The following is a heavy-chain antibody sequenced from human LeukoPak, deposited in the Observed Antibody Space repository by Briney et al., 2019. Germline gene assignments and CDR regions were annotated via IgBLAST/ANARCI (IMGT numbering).Heavy chain of an antibody. V-gene: IGHV4-39*01. J-gene: IGHJ5*02. CDR3: ARLFGVVITHFNWFDP. Sequence: PPGTLSLTRTLSRGSLTSSSYYSGSIRQPPGKGRGWIVCIDYSGSTYYNPSLKSRVTISVDTSKNQFSLKLSSVTAADTAVYYCARLFGVVITHFNWFDPWGQGTLVTVSS. D-gene: IGHD3-3*01. CDR1: RGSLTSSSYY. CDR2: IDYSGST.